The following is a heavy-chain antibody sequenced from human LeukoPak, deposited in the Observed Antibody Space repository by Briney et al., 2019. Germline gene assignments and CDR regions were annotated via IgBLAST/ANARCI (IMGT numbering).Heavy chain of an antibody. J-gene: IGHJ4*02. D-gene: IGHD2-15*01. Sequence: GGSLRLSCAASGFTFSSYSMNWVRQAPGKGLEWVSYISSSSSTIYYADSVKGRFTISRDNAKNTLYLQMNSLRAEDTAVYYCAKTGYCSGGSCDYWGQGTLVTVSS. CDR3: AKTGYCSGGSCDY. CDR2: ISSSSSTI. CDR1: GFTFSSYS. V-gene: IGHV3-48*01.